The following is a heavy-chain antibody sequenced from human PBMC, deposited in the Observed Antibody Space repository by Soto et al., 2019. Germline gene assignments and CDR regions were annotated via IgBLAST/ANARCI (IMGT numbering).Heavy chain of an antibody. CDR1: GSTFTSYG. CDR3: ARDPIWTYTWNYARLNYLDP. Sequence: ASVKVSCKASGSTFTSYGSSWLRQAPGQTLEWMGWIHTAKGNTKYSQKFEARVTLTRDTAASTAYMELNSLRSDDTAVYYCARDPIWTYTWNYARLNYLDPWGQGTLVTVSS. J-gene: IGHJ5*02. D-gene: IGHD1-7*01. CDR2: IHTAKGNT. V-gene: IGHV1-3*04.